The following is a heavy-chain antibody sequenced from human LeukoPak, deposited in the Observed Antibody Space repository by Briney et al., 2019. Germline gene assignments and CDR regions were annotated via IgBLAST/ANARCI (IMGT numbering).Heavy chain of an antibody. CDR3: AKDEAWGATGAFDI. V-gene: IGHV3-23*01. D-gene: IGHD3-16*01. Sequence: GGSLRLSCAASGFTFSSYAMSWVRQAPGKGLEWVSAISGSGGSTFYADSVKGRFTISRDNSKNALYLQMNSLRAEDAAVYYCAKDEAWGATGAFDIWGQGTMVTVSS. CDR1: GFTFSSYA. CDR2: ISGSGGST. J-gene: IGHJ3*02.